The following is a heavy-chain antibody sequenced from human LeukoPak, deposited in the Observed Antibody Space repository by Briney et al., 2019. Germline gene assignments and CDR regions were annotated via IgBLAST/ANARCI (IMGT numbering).Heavy chain of an antibody. CDR1: GGSISSYY. Sequence: SETLSLICTVSGGSISSYYWSWIRQPPGTGLEWLGYIYYSGSTNYNPSLKSRVTISVDTSKNQFSLKLSSVTAADTAVYYCARGYYDFWSGYYTGIPFDYWGQGTLVTVSS. V-gene: IGHV4-59*01. CDR2: IYYSGST. D-gene: IGHD3-3*01. J-gene: IGHJ4*02. CDR3: ARGYYDFWSGYYTGIPFDY.